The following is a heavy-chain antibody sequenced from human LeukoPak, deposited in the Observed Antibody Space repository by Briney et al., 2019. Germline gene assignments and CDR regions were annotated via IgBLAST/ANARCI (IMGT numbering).Heavy chain of an antibody. CDR1: GGSFSGYY. D-gene: IGHD3-16*01. J-gene: IGHJ4*02. CDR2: IYYSGST. Sequence: PSEILSLTCAVYGGSFSGYYWNWIRQPPGKGLEWIGSIYYSGSTYYNPSLKSRVTISVDTSKNQFSLKLNSVTATDTAVYYCARHYGPWGQGTLVTVSS. V-gene: IGHV4-34*01. CDR3: ARHYGP.